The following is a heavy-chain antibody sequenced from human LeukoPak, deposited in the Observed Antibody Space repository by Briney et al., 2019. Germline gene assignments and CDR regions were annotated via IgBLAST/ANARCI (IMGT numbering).Heavy chain of an antibody. CDR2: INPKSGDT. J-gene: IGHJ4*02. D-gene: IGHD3-22*01. CDR1: GYTFTGYY. CDR3: ARDWVTVTWRLYHY. Sequence: GASVKVSCKASGYTFTGYYMHWVRQAPGQGLEWMGWINPKSGDTVYAQIFQGRVTVTRDTSITAAYMELSSLRSDDTAVYYCARDWVTVTWRLYHYWGQGTLVTVSS. V-gene: IGHV1-2*02.